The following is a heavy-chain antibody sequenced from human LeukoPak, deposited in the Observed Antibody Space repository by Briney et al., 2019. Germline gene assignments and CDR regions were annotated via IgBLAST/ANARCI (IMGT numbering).Heavy chain of an antibody. V-gene: IGHV1-46*01. CDR1: GYTFTSYA. Sequence: ASVKVSCKASGYTFTSYAMHWVRQAPGQRLEWMGIINPSGGSTSCAQKFQGRVTMTRDTSTSTVYMELSSLRSEDTAVYYCARDLEFKLVGAAYWGQGTLVTVSS. J-gene: IGHJ4*02. CDR2: INPSGGST. CDR3: ARDLEFKLVGAAY. D-gene: IGHD1-26*01.